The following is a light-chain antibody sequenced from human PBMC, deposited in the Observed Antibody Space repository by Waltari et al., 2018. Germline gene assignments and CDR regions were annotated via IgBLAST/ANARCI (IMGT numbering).Light chain of an antibody. J-gene: IGKJ2*01. Sequence: DIVMTQSPDSLAVSLGERATINCKSSQNILYSPNSKNYLAWYQHKPGQPPKLLIYWASTPESGVPDRFSGSGSETDFTLTISSLQAEDVAVYYCQQYYSIPYTFGQGTKLEIK. CDR1: QNILYSPNSKNY. CDR3: QQYYSIPYT. CDR2: WAS. V-gene: IGKV4-1*01.